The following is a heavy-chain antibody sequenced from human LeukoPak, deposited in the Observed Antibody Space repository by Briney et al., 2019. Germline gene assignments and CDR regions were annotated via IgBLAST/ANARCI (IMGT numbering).Heavy chain of an antibody. D-gene: IGHD2-15*01. V-gene: IGHV3-30-3*01. J-gene: IGHJ4*02. CDR3: ARGSVGTPPPFDF. CDR2: TSFDGSSQ. Sequence: GGSLRLSCAASGFTFSDYYMSWIRQAPGKGLEWVALTSFDGSSQYYADFVKGRFTISKDNSKNTLYLQMNSLKIEDTAVYYCARGSVGTPPPFDFWGQGTLVTVSS. CDR1: GFTFSDYY.